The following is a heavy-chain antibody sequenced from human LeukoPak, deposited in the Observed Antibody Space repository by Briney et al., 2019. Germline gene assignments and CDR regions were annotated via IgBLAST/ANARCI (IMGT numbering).Heavy chain of an antibody. Sequence: SETLSLTCTVSGGSISSSSYYWGWIRQPPGKGLEWIGSIYYSGSTYYNPSLKSRVTTSVDTSKNQFSLKLSSVTAADTAVYYCARLRGSSAYYYYYYMDVWGKGTTVTVSS. V-gene: IGHV4-39*01. J-gene: IGHJ6*03. CDR2: IYYSGST. CDR3: ARLRGSSAYYYYYYMDV. CDR1: GGSISSSSYY. D-gene: IGHD6-6*01.